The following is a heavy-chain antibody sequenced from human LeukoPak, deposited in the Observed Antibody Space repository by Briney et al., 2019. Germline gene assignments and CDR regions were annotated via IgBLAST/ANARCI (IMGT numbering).Heavy chain of an antibody. V-gene: IGHV4-59*08. CDR1: GTSISSYY. J-gene: IGHJ4*02. Sequence: SETLSLTCTVSGTSISSYYWSWIRQPPGKRLDWLGYIFFSGGTTYNPPLKSRLTISVGTSKNQFSLRLSSVTAADTAVYYCARSTSSWLFEYWGQGTLVTVSS. CDR3: ARSTSSWLFEY. CDR2: IFFSGGT. D-gene: IGHD6-13*01.